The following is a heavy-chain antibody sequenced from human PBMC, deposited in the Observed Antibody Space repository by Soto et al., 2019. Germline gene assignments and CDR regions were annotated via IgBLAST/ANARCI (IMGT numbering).Heavy chain of an antibody. J-gene: IGHJ4*02. V-gene: IGHV3-23*01. D-gene: IGHD3-10*01. CDR3: ATPGIRGVTLHYLDF. CDR2: ISGGDDST. Sequence: EVQLLESGGGLVQSGGSLRLSCAASGFTFSSYAMNWVRQAPGKGLEWVSAISGGDDSTFYADSVKGRFTISRDNSKNTLYLQMSSLRAEDTAVYYCATPGIRGVTLHYLDFWGQGTLVTVSS. CDR1: GFTFSSYA.